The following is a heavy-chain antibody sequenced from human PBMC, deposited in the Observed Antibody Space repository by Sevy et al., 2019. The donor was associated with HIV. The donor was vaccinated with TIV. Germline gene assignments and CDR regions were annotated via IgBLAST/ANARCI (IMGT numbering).Heavy chain of an antibody. Sequence: GGSLRLSCAASAFTFSSYGMHWVRQAPGKGLEWVAVISYDGSNKYYADSVKGRFTISRDNSKNTLYLQMNSLRAEDTAVYYCAKNRGIGNSILDYWGQGTLVTVSS. V-gene: IGHV3-30*18. CDR1: AFTFSSYG. D-gene: IGHD2-21*01. CDR2: ISYDGSNK. CDR3: AKNRGIGNSILDY. J-gene: IGHJ4*02.